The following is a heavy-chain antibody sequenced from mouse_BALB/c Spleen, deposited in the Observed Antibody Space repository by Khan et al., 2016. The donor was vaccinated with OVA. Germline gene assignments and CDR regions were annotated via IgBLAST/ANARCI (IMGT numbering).Heavy chain of an antibody. CDR2: LSYSGST. Sequence: EVQLVETGPGLVKPSQSLSLTCTVTGYSITSGYAWNWIRQFPGNKLEWMGYLSYSGSTSYNPSLRSRISIPRDTSKNQFFLQLNSVTTEDTATYYCARKNYYGYAMDYWGQGTSVTVSS. J-gene: IGHJ4*01. D-gene: IGHD1-1*01. CDR3: ARKNYYGYAMDY. V-gene: IGHV3-2*02. CDR1: GYSITSGYA.